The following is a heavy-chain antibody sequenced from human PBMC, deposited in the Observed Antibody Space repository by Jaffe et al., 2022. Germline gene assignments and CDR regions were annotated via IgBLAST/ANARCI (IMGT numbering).Heavy chain of an antibody. CDR3: AKDQGGIQLTFDY. V-gene: IGHV3-30*02. Sequence: QVQLVESGGGVVQPGGSLRLSCAASGFTFSSYGMHWVRQAPGKGLEWVAFIRYDGSNKYYADSVKGRFTISRDNSKNTLYLQMNSLRAEDTAVYYCAKDQGGIQLTFDYWGQGTLVTVSS. J-gene: IGHJ4*02. D-gene: IGHD1-1*01. CDR2: IRYDGSNK. CDR1: GFTFSSYG.